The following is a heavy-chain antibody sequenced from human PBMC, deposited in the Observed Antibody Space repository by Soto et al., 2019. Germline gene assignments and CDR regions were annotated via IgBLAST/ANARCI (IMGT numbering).Heavy chain of an antibody. Sequence: PSETLSLTCAVSGYSISSGYYWGWLRQPPGKGLEWIGSIYHGGSTYYNPSLNSRVTLSIDMTNNHVSLILNSVTAADTAVYYCARGFSAGKGSPPDFWGQGSLVTVSS. V-gene: IGHV4-38-2*01. D-gene: IGHD6-13*01. J-gene: IGHJ4*02. CDR1: GYSISSGYY. CDR2: IYHGGST. CDR3: ARGFSAGKGSPPDF.